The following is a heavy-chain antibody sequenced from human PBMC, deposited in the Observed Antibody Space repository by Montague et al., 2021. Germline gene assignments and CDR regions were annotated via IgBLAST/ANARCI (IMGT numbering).Heavy chain of an antibody. CDR2: IFYSGNT. D-gene: IGHD3-10*01. J-gene: IGHJ4*02. CDR3: ARAEDYYGSGSYLGFDY. Sequence: TLSLTCTVSGGSISSGGYYWSWIRQLPGKGLEWIGYIFYSGNTYYNSSLKSRVTISVDTSKNQFSLKLSSVTAADTAVYYYARAEDYYGSGSYLGFDYWGQGTLVTVSS. CDR1: GGSISSGGYY. V-gene: IGHV4-31*03.